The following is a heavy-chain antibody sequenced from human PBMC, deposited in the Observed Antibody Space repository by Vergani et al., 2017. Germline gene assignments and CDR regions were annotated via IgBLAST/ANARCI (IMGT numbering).Heavy chain of an antibody. J-gene: IGHJ4*02. CDR1: GYTFSNYY. D-gene: IGHD3-9*01. V-gene: IGHV1-46*03. CDR3: ARVDYGILTGYRY. CDR2: INPSGGTK. Sequence: QVQVVQSGAEVKKSGASVKVSCKTSGYTFSNYYMHWVRQAPGQGLEWMGIINPSGGTKNYAQKFQGRVTMTRDTSTSTVYMELSSLRSEDTAIYYCARVDYGILTGYRYWGQGTLVTVSA.